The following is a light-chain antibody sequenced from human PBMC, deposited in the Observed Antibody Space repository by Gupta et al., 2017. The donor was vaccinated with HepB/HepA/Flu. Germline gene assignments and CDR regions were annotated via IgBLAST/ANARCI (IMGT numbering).Light chain of an antibody. J-gene: IGKJ1*01. CDR3: QQYGSSPPWT. Sequence: EIVLTQSPATLSLSPGERATLSCGASQSVSSSYLAWYQQKPGLVPRLLIYDASSRDTGIPERFSGSGSGTDFTLTISRMEPEDFAVYYCQQYGSSPPWTFGQGTKVEIK. V-gene: IGKV3D-20*01. CDR2: DAS. CDR1: QSVSSSY.